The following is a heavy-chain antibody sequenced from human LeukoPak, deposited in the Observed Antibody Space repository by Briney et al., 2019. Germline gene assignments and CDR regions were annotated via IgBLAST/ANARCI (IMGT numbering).Heavy chain of an antibody. CDR3: ARGRDGYNMYHFHY. Sequence: GGSLRLSCAASGFTFNSYEMNWVRQAPGKGLEWVSYISSSGYTIHYADSVKGRFTISRDNAKNSLYLQMNSLRAEDTAVYYCARGRDGYNMYHFHYWGQGTLVTVSS. V-gene: IGHV3-48*03. D-gene: IGHD5-24*01. CDR2: ISSSGYTI. J-gene: IGHJ4*02. CDR1: GFTFNSYE.